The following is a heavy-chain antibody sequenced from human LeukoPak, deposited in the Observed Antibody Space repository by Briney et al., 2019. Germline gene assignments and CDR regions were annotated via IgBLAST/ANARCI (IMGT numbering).Heavy chain of an antibody. V-gene: IGHV4-30-4*08. CDR2: IYYSGST. J-gene: IGHJ4*02. CDR3: AGTYSSSPHYFDY. D-gene: IGHD6-6*01. Sequence: SQTLSLTCTVSGGSISSGGYYWSWIRQHPGKGLEWIGYIYYSGSTYYNPSLKSRVTISVDTSKNQFSLKLSSVTAADTAVYYCAGTYSSSPHYFDYWGQGTLVTVSS. CDR1: GGSISSGGYY.